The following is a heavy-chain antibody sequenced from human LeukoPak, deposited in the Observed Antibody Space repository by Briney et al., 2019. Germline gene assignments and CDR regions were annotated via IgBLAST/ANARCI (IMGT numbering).Heavy chain of an antibody. Sequence: SGTLSLTCTVSGDSTNNFYWNWIRQSPGKGLEWIGNIHYSGSSVYNPSLQSRVTITIDTSRRQFFLKLNSVTAADTAVYFCALAPNSNWFDFWGPGTLVTVSS. V-gene: IGHV4-59*03. CDR3: ALAPNSNWFDF. J-gene: IGHJ5*01. D-gene: IGHD2-8*01. CDR1: GDSTNNFY. CDR2: IHYSGSS.